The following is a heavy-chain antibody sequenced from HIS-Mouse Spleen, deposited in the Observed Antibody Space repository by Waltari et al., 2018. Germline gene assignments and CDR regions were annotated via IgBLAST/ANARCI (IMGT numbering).Heavy chain of an antibody. CDR2: ISYDGSNK. CDR1: GFTFSSYG. Sequence: QVQLVESGGGVVQPGRSLIPSGSAAGFTFSSYGMHWVRQAPGKGLEWVAVISYDGSNKYYADSVKGRFTISRDNSKNTLYLQMNSLRAEDTAVYYCVVSGSWGQGTMVTVSS. J-gene: IGHJ3*01. V-gene: IGHV3-30*03. CDR3: VVSGS. D-gene: IGHD1-26*01.